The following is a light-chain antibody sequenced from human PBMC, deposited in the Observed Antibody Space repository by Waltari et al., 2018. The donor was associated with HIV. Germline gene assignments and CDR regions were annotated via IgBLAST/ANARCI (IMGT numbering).Light chain of an antibody. CDR1: RTVFYSSDNQNY. CDR3: QQYFTVPPT. V-gene: IGKV4-1*01. Sequence: DIVMTQSPDSLAVSLGERATLNCTSSRTVFYSSDNQNYLAWYLQRPGQSPKVLIFWASTRAYGVPDRFSVSGSGTNFSLTLSSLQADDVGIYYCQQYFTVPPTFGGGTKVEI. CDR2: WAS. J-gene: IGKJ4*01.